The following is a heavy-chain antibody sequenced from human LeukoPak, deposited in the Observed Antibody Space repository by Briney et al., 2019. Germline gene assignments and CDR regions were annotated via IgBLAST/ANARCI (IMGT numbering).Heavy chain of an antibody. V-gene: IGHV3-74*01. Sequence: GGSLRLSCAASGFTFSSYWMHWVRQAPGKGLVWVSRINSDGSRTNQADSVKGRFTISRDNAKNTLYLQMSSLRAEDTAVYYCAKMYGGTYIGNWGQGTLVTVSA. CDR3: AKMYGGTYIGN. D-gene: IGHD1-26*01. CDR2: INSDGSRT. J-gene: IGHJ4*02. CDR1: GFTFSSYW.